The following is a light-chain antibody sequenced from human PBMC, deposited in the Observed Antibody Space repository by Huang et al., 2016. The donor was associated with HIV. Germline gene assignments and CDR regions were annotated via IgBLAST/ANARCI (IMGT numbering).Light chain of an antibody. CDR1: HDISTF. CDR3: QKYDSAPRT. CDR2: GAS. J-gene: IGKJ1*01. Sequence: GDRVTLTCRASHDISTFLAWYQQKPGSPPKLLIYGASIVQSGVPSRFSGSGSGTDFTLTINSLQPEDVANYYCQKYDSAPRTFGQGTKVEVK. V-gene: IGKV1-27*01.